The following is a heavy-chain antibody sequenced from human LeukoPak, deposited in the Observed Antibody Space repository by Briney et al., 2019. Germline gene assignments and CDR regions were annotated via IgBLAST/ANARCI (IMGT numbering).Heavy chain of an antibody. CDR3: ARAGPQEPWFDP. CDR1: GGSISSYY. CDR2: IYYSGST. J-gene: IGHJ5*02. Sequence: PSETLSLTCTVSGGSISSYYWSWIRQPPGKGLEWIGYIYYSGSTNYNPSLKSRVTISVDTSKNQFSLKLSPVTAADTAVYYCARAGPQEPWFDPWGQGTLVTVSS. V-gene: IGHV4-59*01.